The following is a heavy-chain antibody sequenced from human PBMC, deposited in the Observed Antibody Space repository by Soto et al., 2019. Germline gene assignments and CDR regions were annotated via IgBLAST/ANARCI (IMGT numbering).Heavy chain of an antibody. V-gene: IGHV3-21*01. CDR2: IGTSSDYI. J-gene: IGHJ4*02. Sequence: GGSLRLSCAASGFTFSISTLTWVRQAPGKGLEWVSSIGTSSDYIYYAESLKGRFTISRDNARNSLYLQLSSLRAEDTAVYYCARSGYGSGTFYNLGIFDFWGQGTLVTVSS. CDR1: GFTFSIST. CDR3: ARSGYGSGTFYNLGIFDF. D-gene: IGHD3-10*01.